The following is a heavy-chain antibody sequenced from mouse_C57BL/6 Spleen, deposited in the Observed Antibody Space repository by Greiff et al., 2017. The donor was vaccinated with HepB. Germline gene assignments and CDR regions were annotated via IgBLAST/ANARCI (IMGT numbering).Heavy chain of an antibody. J-gene: IGHJ3*01. CDR1: GYTFTSYW. CDR2: IDPSDSYT. D-gene: IGHD3-1*01. V-gene: IGHV1-69*01. Sequence: QVQLQQSGAELVMPGASVKLSCKASGYTFTSYWMHWVKQRPGQGLEWIGEIDPSDSYTNYNQKFKGKSTLTVDKSSSTAYMQLSSLTSEDSAVYYCARAGLAPFAYWGQGTLVTVSA. CDR3: ARAGLAPFAY.